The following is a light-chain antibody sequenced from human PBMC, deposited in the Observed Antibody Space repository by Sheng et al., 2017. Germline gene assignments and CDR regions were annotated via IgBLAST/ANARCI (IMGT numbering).Light chain of an antibody. CDR2: TAT. CDR1: SSDIGGYKY. CDR3: CSYASSNSYV. V-gene: IGLV2-14*03. J-gene: IGLJ1*01. Sequence: QSALAQPASVSGSLGQSITLSCTGTSSDIGGYKYVSWYQQHPGKSPKLIIYTATNRPSGVSNRFSGSKSDNTASLTISGLQAEDEADYYCCSYASSNSYVFGTGTKVTVL.